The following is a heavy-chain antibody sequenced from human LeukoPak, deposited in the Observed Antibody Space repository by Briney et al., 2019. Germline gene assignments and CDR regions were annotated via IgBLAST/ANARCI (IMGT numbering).Heavy chain of an antibody. Sequence: PGGSLRLSCAASGFTFDDYAMHWVRQAPGKGLEWVSGISWNSGSIGYADSVKGRFTISRGNAKNSLYLQMNSLRAEDTALYYCAKDKRPIAAAGTPLDAFDIWGQGTMVTVSS. D-gene: IGHD6-13*01. J-gene: IGHJ3*02. V-gene: IGHV3-9*01. CDR2: ISWNSGSI. CDR1: GFTFDDYA. CDR3: AKDKRPIAAAGTPLDAFDI.